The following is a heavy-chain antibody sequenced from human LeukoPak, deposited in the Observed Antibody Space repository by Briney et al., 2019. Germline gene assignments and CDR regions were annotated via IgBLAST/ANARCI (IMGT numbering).Heavy chain of an antibody. D-gene: IGHD3-9*01. J-gene: IGHJ4*02. CDR1: GFTFSSYG. V-gene: IGHV3-30*02. CDR3: AKDYDILTGPLDY. Sequence: GGSLRLSCAASGFTFSSYGMHWVRQAPGKGLEWVAVIWYDGSNKYYADSVKGRFTISRDNSKNTLYLQMNSLRAEDTAGYYCAKDYDILTGPLDYWGQGTLVTVSS. CDR2: IWYDGSNK.